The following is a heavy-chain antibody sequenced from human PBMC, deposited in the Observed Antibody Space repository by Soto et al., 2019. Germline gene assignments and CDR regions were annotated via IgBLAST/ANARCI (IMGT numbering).Heavy chain of an antibody. CDR3: ARGRCQGYDYIWGSYRSCRLNNWFDP. V-gene: IGHV4-34*01. D-gene: IGHD3-16*02. Sequence: PSETLSLTCAVYGGSFSGYYWSWIRQPPGKGLEWIGEINHSGSTNYNPSLKSRVTISVDTSKNQFSLKLSSVTAADTAVYYCARGRCQGYDYIWGSYRSCRLNNWFDPWGQGTLVTVSS. CDR1: GGSFSGYY. J-gene: IGHJ5*02. CDR2: INHSGST.